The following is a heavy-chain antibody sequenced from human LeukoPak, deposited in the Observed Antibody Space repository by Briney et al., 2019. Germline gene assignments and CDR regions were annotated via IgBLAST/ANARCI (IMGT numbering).Heavy chain of an antibody. CDR3: ARTYNYGGNPPIDP. CDR2: IYYSGST. D-gene: IGHD4-23*01. Sequence: SETLSLTCTVSGGSISSYYWSWIRQPPGKGLEWIGYIYYSGSTNYNPSLKSRVTISVDTSKNQFSLKLSPVTAADTAVYYCARTYNYGGNPPIDPRGQGTLVTVSS. CDR1: GGSISSYY. J-gene: IGHJ5*02. V-gene: IGHV4-59*08.